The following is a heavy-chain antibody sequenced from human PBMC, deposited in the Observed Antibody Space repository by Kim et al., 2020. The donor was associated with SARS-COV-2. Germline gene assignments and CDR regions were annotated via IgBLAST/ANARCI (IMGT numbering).Heavy chain of an antibody. Sequence: GGSLRLSCAASGITFSSYWMHWVRQAPGKGLVWVSRINSDGSSTSYADSVKGRFTISRDNAKNTLYLQMNSLRAEDTAVYYCASGPTNFGVAPRNDAFDIWGQGTMVTVSS. CDR3: ASGPTNFGVAPRNDAFDI. J-gene: IGHJ3*02. CDR2: INSDGSST. CDR1: GITFSSYW. D-gene: IGHD3-3*01. V-gene: IGHV3-74*01.